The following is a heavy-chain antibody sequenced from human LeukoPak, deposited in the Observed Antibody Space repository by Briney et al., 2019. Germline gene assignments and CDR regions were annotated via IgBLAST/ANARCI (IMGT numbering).Heavy chain of an antibody. Sequence: SETLSLTCTVPGASISTYYWSWIRQPPGKGLEWIGYIYYSGSTNCNPSLKSRVTISVDTSKNQFSLSLSSVTAADTAVYYCARDRGYSYAYYFDYWGQGTLVTVSS. D-gene: IGHD5-18*01. CDR2: IYYSGST. J-gene: IGHJ4*02. CDR3: ARDRGYSYAYYFDY. CDR1: GASISTYY. V-gene: IGHV4-59*01.